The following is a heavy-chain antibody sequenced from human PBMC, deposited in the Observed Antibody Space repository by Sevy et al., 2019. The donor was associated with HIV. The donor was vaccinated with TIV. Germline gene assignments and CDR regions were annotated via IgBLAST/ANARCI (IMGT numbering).Heavy chain of an antibody. J-gene: IGHJ4*02. V-gene: IGHV3-23*01. CDR3: AKDAHDGSGRVALFDY. Sequence: GGSLRLSCAASGFIFDSYGMSWVRQAPGKGLEWVSAISGSGGTTYYADSVKGRFTISRDNSKNTLYLQMNSLRVEDTAIYYCAKDAHDGSGRVALFDYWGQGTLVTVSS. D-gene: IGHD3-10*01. CDR1: GFIFDSYG. CDR2: ISGSGGTT.